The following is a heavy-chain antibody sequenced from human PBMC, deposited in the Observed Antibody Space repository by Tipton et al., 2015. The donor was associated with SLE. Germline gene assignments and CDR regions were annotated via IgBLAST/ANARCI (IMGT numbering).Heavy chain of an antibody. V-gene: IGHV4-39*01. CDR3: ARRGVGAIYWYFDL. CDR2: TYYSGSP. CDR1: GGSIISSSYY. D-gene: IGHD1-26*01. Sequence: TLSLTCTVSGGSIISSSYYWGWIRQPPGKGLEYIGSTYYSGSPYYNPSLKSRITISVDTSKNQLSQKRNSVTAADTAVYYCARRGVGAIYWYFDLWGRGTLVTVSS. J-gene: IGHJ2*01.